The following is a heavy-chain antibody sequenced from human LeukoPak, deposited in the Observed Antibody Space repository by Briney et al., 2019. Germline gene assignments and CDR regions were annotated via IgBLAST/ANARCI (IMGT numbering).Heavy chain of an antibody. CDR3: AIYYYDSRGSRMIPFDY. CDR2: IIPIFGTA. CDR1: GGTFSSYA. Sequence: ASVKVSCKASGGTFSSYAISWVRQAPGQGLEWMGGIIPIFGTANYAQKFQGRVTITADESTSTAYMELSSLRSEDTAVYYCAIYYYDSRGSRMIPFDYWGQGTLVTVSP. V-gene: IGHV1-69*01. D-gene: IGHD3-22*01. J-gene: IGHJ4*02.